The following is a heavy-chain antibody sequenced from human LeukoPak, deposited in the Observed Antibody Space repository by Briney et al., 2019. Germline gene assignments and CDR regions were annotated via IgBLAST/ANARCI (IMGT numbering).Heavy chain of an antibody. J-gene: IGHJ5*02. D-gene: IGHD6-13*01. V-gene: IGHV3-74*01. CDR1: EFIFSNYW. CDR3: ARGKWQQLVQGWFDP. Sequence: GGSLRLSCAASEFIFSNYWMHWVRQAPGKGLVWVSRINSDGSFTSYADSVKGRFTISRDNSKNTLYLQMSSLRADDTAVYYCARGKWQQLVQGWFDPWGQGTLVTVSS. CDR2: INSDGSFT.